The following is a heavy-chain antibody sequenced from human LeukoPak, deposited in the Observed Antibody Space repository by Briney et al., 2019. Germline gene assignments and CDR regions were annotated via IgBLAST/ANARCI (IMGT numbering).Heavy chain of an antibody. J-gene: IGHJ4*02. V-gene: IGHV3-23*01. CDR3: AKDGGYCSSTSCSGGDFDY. Sequence: GGSLRLSCAASGFTFSSYAMSWVRQAPGKGLEWVSAISGSGGSTYYADSVKGRFTISRGNSKNTLYLQMNSLRAEDTAVYYCAKDGGYCSSTSCSGGDFDYWGQGTLVTVSS. CDR1: GFTFSSYA. D-gene: IGHD2-2*01. CDR2: ISGSGGST.